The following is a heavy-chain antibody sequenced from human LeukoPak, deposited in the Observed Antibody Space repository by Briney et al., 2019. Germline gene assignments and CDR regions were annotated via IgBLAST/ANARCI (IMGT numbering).Heavy chain of an antibody. CDR2: INPSGGST. V-gene: IGHV1-46*01. D-gene: IGHD3-3*01. CDR1: GYTFTSYY. Sequence: GASVKVSCRASGYTFTSYYMHWVRQAPGQGLEWMGIINPSGGSTSYAQKFQGRVTMTRDTSTSTVYMELSSLRSEDTAVYYCARSPPLRFLEWLTPGAFDIWGQGTMVTVSS. J-gene: IGHJ3*02. CDR3: ARSPPLRFLEWLTPGAFDI.